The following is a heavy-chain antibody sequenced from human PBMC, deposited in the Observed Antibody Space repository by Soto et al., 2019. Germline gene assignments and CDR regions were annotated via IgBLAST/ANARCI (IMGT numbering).Heavy chain of an antibody. CDR3: ARARLGYCSGGSCYSISAFDI. Sequence: EVQLVESGGGLVQPGGSLRLSCAASGFTFSSYSMNWVRQAPGKGLEWVSSISSSSSYIYYADSVKGRFTISRDNAKNSLYLQMNSLRAEDTAVYYCARARLGYCSGGSCYSISAFDIWGQGTMVTVSS. J-gene: IGHJ3*02. D-gene: IGHD2-15*01. V-gene: IGHV3-21*01. CDR2: ISSSSSYI. CDR1: GFTFSSYS.